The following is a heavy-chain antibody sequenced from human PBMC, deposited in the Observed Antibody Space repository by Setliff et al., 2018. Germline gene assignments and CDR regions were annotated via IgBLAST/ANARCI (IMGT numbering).Heavy chain of an antibody. CDR2: IYTSWST. Sequence: KPSETLSLTCTVSGDSISSRTYYWSWIRQPAGKGLEWIGHIYTSWSTNYNPSLKSRLTISVDTSKNQFSLNLSSVTAADTAVYYCARGLRGRGYFDYWGQGTLVTVSS. D-gene: IGHD4-17*01. CDR1: GDSISSRTYY. CDR3: ARGLRGRGYFDY. J-gene: IGHJ4*02. V-gene: IGHV4-61*09.